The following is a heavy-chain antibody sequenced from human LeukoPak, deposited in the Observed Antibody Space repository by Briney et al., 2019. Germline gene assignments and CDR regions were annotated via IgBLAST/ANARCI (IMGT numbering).Heavy chain of an antibody. V-gene: IGHV4-38-2*02. CDR2: IYHSGST. CDR1: GYSISSGYY. Sequence: SETQSLTCTVSGYSISSGYYWGWIRQPPGKGLEWIGSIYHSGSTYYNPSLKSRVTISVDTSKNQFSLKLSSVTAADTAVYYCAREADYYYYYMDVWGKGTTVTVSS. J-gene: IGHJ6*03. CDR3: AREADYYYYYMDV.